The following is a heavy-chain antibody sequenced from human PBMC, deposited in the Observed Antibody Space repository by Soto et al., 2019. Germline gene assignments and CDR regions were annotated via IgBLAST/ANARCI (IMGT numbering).Heavy chain of an antibody. V-gene: IGHV1-2*02. CDR2: INPNSGGT. D-gene: IGHD2-8*01. J-gene: IGHJ4*02. CDR3: ARALFGRGCTNGVCSSAGY. CDR1: GYTFTGYY. Sequence: GASVKVSCKASGYTFTGYYMHWVRQAPGQGLEWMGWINPNSGGTNYAQKFQGRVTMTRDTSISTAYMELSRLRSDDTAVYYCARALFGRGCTNGVCSSAGYWGQGTLVTVSS.